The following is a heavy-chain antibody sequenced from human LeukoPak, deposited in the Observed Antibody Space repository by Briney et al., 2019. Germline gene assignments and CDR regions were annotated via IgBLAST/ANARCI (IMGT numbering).Heavy chain of an antibody. CDR3: ARGPGIAVAPLQH. V-gene: IGHV3-21*01. J-gene: IGHJ1*01. CDR2: ISGDSSYI. Sequence: GGSLRLSCAASGFTFSSHSINWVRQAPGKGLEWVSSISGDSSYIYYADSVRGRFTISRDNAKNPMYLQMTSLRAEDTAMYYCARGPGIAVAPLQHWGQGTLVTVSS. D-gene: IGHD6-19*01. CDR1: GFTFSSHS.